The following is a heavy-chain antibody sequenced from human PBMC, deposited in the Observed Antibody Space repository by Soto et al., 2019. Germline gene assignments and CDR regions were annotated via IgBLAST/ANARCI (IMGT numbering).Heavy chain of an antibody. Sequence: SETLSLTCTVIGDSVSSNNYYWSWIRQRPGKGLEWIGYIHYTGDSYDNPSLTSRITMSMDVSKNQFSLNLRSVTAADTAIYYCARDVNDSSGSQGFDYWGQGTLVTVS. J-gene: IGHJ4*02. D-gene: IGHD3-22*01. V-gene: IGHV4-31*03. CDR1: GDSVSSNNYY. CDR2: IHYTGDS. CDR3: ARDVNDSSGSQGFDY.